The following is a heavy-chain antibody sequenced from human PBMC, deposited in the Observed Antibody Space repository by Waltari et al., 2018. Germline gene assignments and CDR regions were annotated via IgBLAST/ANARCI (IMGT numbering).Heavy chain of an antibody. CDR1: GFPFNTYW. D-gene: IGHD2-2*01. J-gene: IGHJ4*02. CDR2: IEGDGSST. V-gene: IGHV3-74*01. CDR3: ARDPSAAKGYFDF. Sequence: EVQLVESGGGLVQPGGSLRLSCAASGFPFNTYWTHWVRQAPGKGLVWISRIEGDGSSTNYADSVKGRFTISRDNAKNTLYLQMNSLRAEDTAVYYCARDPSAAKGYFDFWGQGTLVTVSS.